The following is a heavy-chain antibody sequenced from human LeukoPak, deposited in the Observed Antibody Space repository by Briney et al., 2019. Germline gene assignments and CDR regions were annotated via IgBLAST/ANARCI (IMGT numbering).Heavy chain of an antibody. V-gene: IGHV3-30*18. D-gene: IGHD6-19*01. CDR3: AKLRTLQWLTQTYYFDY. Sequence: TGGSLRLSCAASGFTFSSYGMHWVRQAPGKGLEWVAVISYDGSNKYYADSVKGRFTISRDNSKNTLYLQMNSLRAEDTAVYYCAKLRTLQWLTQTYYFDYWGQGTLVTVSS. CDR2: ISYDGSNK. J-gene: IGHJ4*02. CDR1: GFTFSSYG.